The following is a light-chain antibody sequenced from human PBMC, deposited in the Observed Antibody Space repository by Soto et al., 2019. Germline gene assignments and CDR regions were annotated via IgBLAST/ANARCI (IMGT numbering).Light chain of an antibody. CDR1: RSDIGAYNY. CDR3: SSYTSTNIRL. V-gene: IGLV2-14*01. CDR2: EVN. J-gene: IGLJ2*01. Sequence: QSALTQPASVSGSPGQSISIYCTGTRSDIGAYNYVSWYQQHPGKAPKLMIYEVNNRPSGVSNRFSGSKSGNTASLIISGLQAEDEADYYCSSYTSTNIRLFGGGTKLTVL.